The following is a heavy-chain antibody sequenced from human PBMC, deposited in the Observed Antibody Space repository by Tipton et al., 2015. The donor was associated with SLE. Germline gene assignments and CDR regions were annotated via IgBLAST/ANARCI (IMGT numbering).Heavy chain of an antibody. Sequence: TLSLTCSVSGDSISSSSHLWGWIRQPPGKGLEWIGNMHYSGSTYYNPSLKSRVTISVDTSKNQFSLKLSSVTAADSAVYYCARRLVGALYYFDYWGQGTLVTVSS. J-gene: IGHJ4*02. CDR3: ARRLVGALYYFDY. V-gene: IGHV4-39*01. D-gene: IGHD1-26*01. CDR1: GDSISSSSHL. CDR2: MHYSGST.